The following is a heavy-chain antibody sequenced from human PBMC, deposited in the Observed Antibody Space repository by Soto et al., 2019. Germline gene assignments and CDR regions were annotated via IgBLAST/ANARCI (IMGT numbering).Heavy chain of an antibody. CDR1: GGSISSSNW. J-gene: IGHJ3*02. V-gene: IGHV4-4*02. D-gene: IGHD3-10*01. Sequence: PSETLSLTCTVSGGSISSSNWWSWVRQPPGKGLEWIGEIYHSGSTNYNPSLKSRVTISVDKSKNQFSLKLSSVTAADTAVYYCARVFFGYAGHIDDFDIWGQGTMVTVSS. CDR2: IYHSGST. CDR3: ARVFFGYAGHIDDFDI.